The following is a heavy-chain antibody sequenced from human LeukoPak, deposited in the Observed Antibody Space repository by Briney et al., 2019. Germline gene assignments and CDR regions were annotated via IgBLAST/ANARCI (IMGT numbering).Heavy chain of an antibody. CDR3: ARDLGYCSGDSCYHYFDY. CDR1: GVSISSYY. Sequence: SETLSLTCTVSGVSISSYYWSWIRQPPGKGLEWIGRIYTSGSTNYNPSLKSRVTMSVDTSKNQFSLKLISVTAADTAVYYCARDLGYCSGDSCYHYFDYWGQGTLVTVSS. J-gene: IGHJ4*02. CDR2: IYTSGST. D-gene: IGHD2-15*01. V-gene: IGHV4-4*07.